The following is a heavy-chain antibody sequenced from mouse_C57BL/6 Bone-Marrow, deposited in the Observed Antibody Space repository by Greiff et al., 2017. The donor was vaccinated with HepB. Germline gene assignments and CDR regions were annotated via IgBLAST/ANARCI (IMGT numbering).Heavy chain of an antibody. CDR2: ISNGGGST. Sequence: EVMLVESGGGLVQPGGSLKLSCAASGFTFSDYYMYWVRQTPEKRLEWVAYISNGGGSTYYPDTVKGRFTISRDNAKNTLYLQMSRLKSEDTAMYYCATTVVYFDYWGQGTTLTVSS. V-gene: IGHV5-12*01. CDR1: GFTFSDYY. D-gene: IGHD1-1*01. CDR3: ATTVVYFDY. J-gene: IGHJ2*01.